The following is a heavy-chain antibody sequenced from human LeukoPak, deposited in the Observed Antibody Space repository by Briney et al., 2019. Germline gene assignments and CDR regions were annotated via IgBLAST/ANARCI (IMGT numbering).Heavy chain of an antibody. CDR2: ISGSGGST. V-gene: IGHV3-23*01. J-gene: IGHJ4*02. CDR1: GFTFSSYA. Sequence: PGGSLRLSYAASGFTFSSYAMSWVRQAPGKGLEWVSAISGSGGSTYYADSVKGRFTISRDNSKNTLYLQMNSLRAEDTAVYYCAKTPAKIPFSGSYYYFDYWGQGTLVTVSS. CDR3: AKTPAKIPFSGSYYYFDY. D-gene: IGHD1-26*01.